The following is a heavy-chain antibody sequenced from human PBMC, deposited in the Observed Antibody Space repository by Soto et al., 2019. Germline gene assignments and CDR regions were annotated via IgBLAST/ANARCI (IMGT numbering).Heavy chain of an antibody. CDR3: AKDPPAGYCSGGRCYSDRY. D-gene: IGHD2-15*01. CDR1: GFSFNNYA. CDR2: LDHGGDTT. V-gene: IGHV3-23*01. Sequence: GSLRLSCAASGFSFNNYAMSWVRQAPGKGLEWVSALDHGGDTTYYVDSVKGRFTISRDNSKNTLYLQMTSLRAEDTAVYYCAKDPPAGYCSGGRCYSDRYWGQGTLVTVSS. J-gene: IGHJ4*02.